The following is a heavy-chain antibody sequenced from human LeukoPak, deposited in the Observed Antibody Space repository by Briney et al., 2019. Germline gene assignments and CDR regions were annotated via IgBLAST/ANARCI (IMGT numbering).Heavy chain of an antibody. Sequence: ASVKVSCKVSGYTLTELSMHWVRQAPGKGLEWMGGFDPEDGETIYAQKFQGRVTMTEDTSTDTAYMELSSLRSDDTAVYYCARGITMVRGEDYFDYWGQGTLVTVSS. CDR3: ARGITMVRGEDYFDY. V-gene: IGHV1-24*01. J-gene: IGHJ4*02. D-gene: IGHD3-10*01. CDR1: GYTLTELS. CDR2: FDPEDGET.